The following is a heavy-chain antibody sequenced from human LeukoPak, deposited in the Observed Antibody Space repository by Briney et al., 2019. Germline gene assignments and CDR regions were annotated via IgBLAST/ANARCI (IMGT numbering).Heavy chain of an antibody. Sequence: GGSLRLSCAASGFAFSNYAMSWVRQAPGKGLEWVSGISTSGGSTYYADSVKGRFTISRDTSKNTLYLQMNSLRGEDTAVYYCAKVGYSNYFRFGYWGQGTLVTVSS. V-gene: IGHV3-23*01. CDR3: AKVGYSNYFRFGY. CDR1: GFAFSNYA. D-gene: IGHD4-11*01. J-gene: IGHJ4*02. CDR2: ISTSGGST.